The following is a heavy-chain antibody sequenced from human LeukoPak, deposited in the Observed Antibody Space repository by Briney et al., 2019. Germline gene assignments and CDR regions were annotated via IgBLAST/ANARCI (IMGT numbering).Heavy chain of an antibody. J-gene: IGHJ4*02. CDR3: ATCPPSSRYYSAF. CDR2: ISSSGNTI. Sequence: RGCLRLACSASLFTFSNYEVHWVRQAPGKGVGWLSSISSSGNTIYNTDSVKGRFTSSRDKSKNSLYLQINSLRAEHTAVYYCATCPPSSRYYSAFWGEGALVTVSS. V-gene: IGHV3-48*03. D-gene: IGHD6-13*01. CDR1: LFTFSNYE.